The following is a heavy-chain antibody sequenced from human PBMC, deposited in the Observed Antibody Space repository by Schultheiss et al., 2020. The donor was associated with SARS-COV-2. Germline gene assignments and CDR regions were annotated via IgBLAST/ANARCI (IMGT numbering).Heavy chain of an antibody. Sequence: GGSLRLSCAASGFTFSSYAMRWVRQAPGKGLEWVSTISSSGGSTYYADSVKGRFTISRDNSKNTLYLQMNSLRAEDTAVYYCARGGGAKGWFDPWGQGTLVTVSS. J-gene: IGHJ5*02. V-gene: IGHV3-23*01. D-gene: IGHD4/OR15-4a*01. CDR1: GFTFSSYA. CDR2: ISSSGGST. CDR3: ARGGGAKGWFDP.